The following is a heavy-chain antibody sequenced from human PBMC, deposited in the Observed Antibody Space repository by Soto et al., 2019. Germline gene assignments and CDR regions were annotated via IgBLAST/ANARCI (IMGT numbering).Heavy chain of an antibody. Sequence: SETLSLTCTVSGGSISSGDYYWSWIRQPPGKGLEWIGYIYYSGSTYYNPSLKSRVTISVDTSKNQFSLKLSSVTAADTAVYYCSRDPYYYDSSGHQVWGQGTTVTVSS. V-gene: IGHV4-30-4*01. CDR1: GGSISSGDYY. CDR3: SRDPYYYDSSGHQV. D-gene: IGHD3-22*01. CDR2: IYYSGST. J-gene: IGHJ6*02.